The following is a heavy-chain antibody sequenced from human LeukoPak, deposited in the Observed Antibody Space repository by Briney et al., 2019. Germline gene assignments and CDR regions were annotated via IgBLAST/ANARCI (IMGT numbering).Heavy chain of an antibody. J-gene: IGHJ5*02. CDR2: ISWDGGIT. Sequence: PGGSLRLSCAASGFTFHHYSMHWVRQPPGKGLEWVSLISWDGGITYYADSVRGRFTISRDNAKNSLYLQMNSLRAEDTAVYYCARIAAAGPNWFDPWGQGTLVTVSS. CDR1: GFTFHHYS. CDR3: ARIAAAGPNWFDP. V-gene: IGHV3-43*01. D-gene: IGHD6-13*01.